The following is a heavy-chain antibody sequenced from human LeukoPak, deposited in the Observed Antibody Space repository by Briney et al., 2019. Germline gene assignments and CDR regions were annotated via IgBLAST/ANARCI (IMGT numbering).Heavy chain of an antibody. Sequence: GGSLRLSCAASGFTFSSYAMSWVRQAPGKGLEWVSAISGSGGSTYYADSVKGRFTISRDNAKNSLYLQMNSVSVEDTAVYYCTRNKKYYYDTSGYYYFDFWGQGTLVTVSS. J-gene: IGHJ4*02. CDR2: ISGSGGST. CDR1: GFTFSSYA. CDR3: TRNKKYYYDTSGYYYFDF. V-gene: IGHV3-23*01. D-gene: IGHD3-22*01.